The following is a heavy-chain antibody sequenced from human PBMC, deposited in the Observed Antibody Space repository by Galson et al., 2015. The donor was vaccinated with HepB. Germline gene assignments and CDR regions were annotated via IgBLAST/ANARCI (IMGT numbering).Heavy chain of an antibody. CDR3: AKERRTGSYSGDPFDI. V-gene: IGHV3-33*06. CDR2: ISYDGSRK. J-gene: IGHJ3*02. Sequence: SLRLSCAASGFPFSSYGMHWVRQAPGKGLECVAVISYDGSRKYYGDSVKGRFTISRDNAKNTLSLQMNSLTAGDTAVYYCAKERRTGSYSGDPFDIWGQGTVVTVSS. D-gene: IGHD1-26*01. CDR1: GFPFSSYG.